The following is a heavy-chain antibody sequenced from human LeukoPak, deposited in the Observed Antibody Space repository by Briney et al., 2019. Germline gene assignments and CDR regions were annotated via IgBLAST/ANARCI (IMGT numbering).Heavy chain of an antibody. Sequence: PGRSLRLSCAASGFSFSSYAMHWVRQAPGKGLEWVAVIWYDGRNKYYGDSVKGRFTISRDNSKNTLYLQMNSLRAEDTAVYYCARGPGLQGRDGYNHYYYGLDVWGQGTKVTVSS. V-gene: IGHV3-33*01. D-gene: IGHD5-24*01. CDR3: ARGPGLQGRDGYNHYYYGLDV. CDR1: GFSFSSYA. CDR2: IWYDGRNK. J-gene: IGHJ6*02.